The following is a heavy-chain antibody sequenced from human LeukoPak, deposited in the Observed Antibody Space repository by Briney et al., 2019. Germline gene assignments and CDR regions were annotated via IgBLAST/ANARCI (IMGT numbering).Heavy chain of an antibody. CDR1: GYIFTSYD. CDR2: MNHKSGNK. J-gene: IGHJ4*02. CDR3: ARGLVVMTSLYDY. D-gene: IGHD3-22*01. V-gene: IGHV1-8*01. Sequence: ASVKVSCLACGYIFTSYDINWVRQASGQGLEGMGWMNHKSGNKGNTQKFQGRVTMTRNTSISTAYMELRSLRSEDTAVYYCARGLVVMTSLYDYWGQGTLVTVSS.